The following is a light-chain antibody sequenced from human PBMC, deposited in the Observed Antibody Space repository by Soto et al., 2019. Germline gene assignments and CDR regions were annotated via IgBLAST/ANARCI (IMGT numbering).Light chain of an antibody. Sequence: QSVLTKPPSVSGAPGQRVTISCTGSSSNIGAGYDVHWYQQLPGTAPKLLIYGNSNRPSGVPDRFSGSKSGTSASLAITGLQADDEADYYCQSYDSSLSGSYVFGTGTKVTVL. CDR3: QSYDSSLSGSYV. V-gene: IGLV1-40*01. J-gene: IGLJ1*01. CDR1: SSNIGAGYD. CDR2: GNS.